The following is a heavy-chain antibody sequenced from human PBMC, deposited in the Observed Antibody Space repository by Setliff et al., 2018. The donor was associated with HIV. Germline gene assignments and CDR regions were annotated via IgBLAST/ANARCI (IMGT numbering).Heavy chain of an antibody. D-gene: IGHD5-18*01. J-gene: IGHJ4*02. CDR1: GGSIKNGPSS. CDR3: AKGVRGYNKGGLDH. V-gene: IGHV4-61*09. CDR2: IYTSGTT. Sequence: SETLSLTCSVSGGSIKNGPSSWTWIRQPAGKGLEWIGHIYTSGTTNYNSSLNSRVTISVDTSKNQFFLKLTSVTAADTAVYYCAKGVRGYNKGGLDHWGQGTLVTVSS.